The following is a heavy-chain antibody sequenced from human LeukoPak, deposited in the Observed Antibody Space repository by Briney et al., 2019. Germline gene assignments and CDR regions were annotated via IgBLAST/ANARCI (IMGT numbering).Heavy chain of an antibody. CDR3: ARNRYSGDYFDY. J-gene: IGHJ4*02. CDR1: GYTFTSYY. V-gene: IGHV1-46*01. D-gene: IGHD1-1*01. CDR2: IKPSGGST. Sequence: ASVKVSCKASGYTFTSYYMHWVRQAPGQGLEWMGIIKPSGGSTSYAQKFQGRVTMTRDTSTSTVYTELSSLRSEDTAVYYCARNRYSGDYFDYWGQGTLVTVSS.